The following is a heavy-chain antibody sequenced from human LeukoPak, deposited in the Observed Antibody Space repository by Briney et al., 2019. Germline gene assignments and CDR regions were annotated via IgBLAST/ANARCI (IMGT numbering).Heavy chain of an antibody. CDR3: ARILGAAANVPFDY. J-gene: IGHJ4*02. D-gene: IGHD6-13*01. CDR2: INSDGSST. Sequence: PGGSLRLSCAASGFTFSSYLMHLVRQPPGKGLVWVSRINSDGSSTSYADFVKGRFTISRDNSNNTLYLQMNSLRAEDTAVYYCARILGAAANVPFDYWGQGTLVTVSS. CDR1: GFTFSSYL. V-gene: IGHV3-74*01.